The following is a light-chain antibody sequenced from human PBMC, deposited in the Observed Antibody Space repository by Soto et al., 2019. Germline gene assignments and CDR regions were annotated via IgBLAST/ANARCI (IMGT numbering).Light chain of an antibody. CDR1: QSISSW. V-gene: IGKV1-5*03. J-gene: IGKJ4*01. CDR2: KAS. CDR3: QQYKSYSLT. Sequence: DIHMTHSPSTLSASVVDRVTITFLASQSISSWLAWYQQKPGKAPKLLIYKASSLESGVPSRFSGSGSGTEFTLAISSLQADDFATYYCQQYKSYSLTFGGGTKV.